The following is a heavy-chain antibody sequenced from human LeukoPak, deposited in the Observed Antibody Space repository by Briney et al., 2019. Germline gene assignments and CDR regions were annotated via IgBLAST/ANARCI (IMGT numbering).Heavy chain of an antibody. Sequence: GASVKVSCKVSGYTFTSYDINWVRQATGQGLEWMGWMNPNSGNTGYAQKFQGRVAMTRNTSINTAYMELSSLRSEDTAVYYCARATEMATLYFDYWGQGTLVTVSS. J-gene: IGHJ4*02. D-gene: IGHD5-24*01. CDR3: ARATEMATLYFDY. CDR1: GYTFTSYD. V-gene: IGHV1-8*01. CDR2: MNPNSGNT.